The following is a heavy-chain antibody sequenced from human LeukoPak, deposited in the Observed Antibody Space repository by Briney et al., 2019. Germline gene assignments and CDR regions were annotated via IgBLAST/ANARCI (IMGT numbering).Heavy chain of an antibody. J-gene: IGHJ4*02. CDR1: GGTFSSYA. CDR3: AVEEAPAYYGSGSPFDY. CDR2: IIPIFGTA. V-gene: IGHV1-69*05. D-gene: IGHD3-10*01. Sequence: SVKVSCKASGGTFSSYAISWVRQAPGQGLEWMGGIIPIFGTANYAQKFQGRVTITTDESTSTAYMELSSLRSEDTAVYYCAVEEAPAYYGSGSPFDYWGQGTLVTVSS.